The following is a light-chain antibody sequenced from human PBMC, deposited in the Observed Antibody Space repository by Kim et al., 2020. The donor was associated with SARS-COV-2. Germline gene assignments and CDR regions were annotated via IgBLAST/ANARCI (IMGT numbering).Light chain of an antibody. J-gene: IGKJ4*01. CDR1: QGIRNY. CDR3: QQRSNWLT. V-gene: IGKV3D-11*01. Sequence: LSPGERATLSCRASQGIRNYLASYQQKPGQAPRLLIYDASNRATGIPTRFSGSGPGTDFTLTINSLEPEDFAVSDCQQRSNWLTFGGGTKVDIK. CDR2: DAS.